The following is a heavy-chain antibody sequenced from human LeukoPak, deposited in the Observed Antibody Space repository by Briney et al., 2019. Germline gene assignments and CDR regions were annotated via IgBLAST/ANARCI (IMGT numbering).Heavy chain of an antibody. D-gene: IGHD4-17*01. Sequence: PGRSLRLSCAASGFTFSSYSMNWVRQAPGEGLEWVSSISSSSSYIYYADSVKGRFTISRDNAKNSLYLQMNSLRAEDTAVYYCARDDYGDYFFDYWGQGTLVTVSS. CDR3: ARDDYGDYFFDY. CDR1: GFTFSSYS. V-gene: IGHV3-21*01. J-gene: IGHJ4*02. CDR2: ISSSSSYI.